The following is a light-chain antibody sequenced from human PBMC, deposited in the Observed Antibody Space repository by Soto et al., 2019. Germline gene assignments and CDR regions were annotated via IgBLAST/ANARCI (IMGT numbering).Light chain of an antibody. V-gene: IGLV2-14*01. CDR3: SSYTSSSTLV. CDR2: DVS. CDR1: SSDIGDYNF. J-gene: IGLJ1*01. Sequence: QSALTQPASVSGSPGQSITISCAGTSSDIGDYNFVSWYQQHPGKAPKLMIYDVSNRPSGVSNRFSGSKSGNTAALTISGLQAADEADYYCSSYTSSSTLVFGAGTKVTVL.